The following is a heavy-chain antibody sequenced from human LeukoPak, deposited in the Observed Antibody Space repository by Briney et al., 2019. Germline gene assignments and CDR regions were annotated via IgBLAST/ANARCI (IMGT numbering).Heavy chain of an antibody. Sequence: GGSLRLSCAASGFTSSSYAMSWVRQAPGKGLEWVSAISGSGGSTYYADSVKGRFTISRDNSKNTLYLQMNSLRAEDTAVYYCAKDPPVDSSSWYSLTYFQHWGQGTLVTVSS. CDR1: GFTSSSYA. CDR2: ISGSGGST. V-gene: IGHV3-23*01. D-gene: IGHD6-13*01. CDR3: AKDPPVDSSSWYSLTYFQH. J-gene: IGHJ1*01.